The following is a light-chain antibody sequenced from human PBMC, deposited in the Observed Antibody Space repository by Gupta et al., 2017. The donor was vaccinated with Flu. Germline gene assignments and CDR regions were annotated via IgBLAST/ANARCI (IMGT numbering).Light chain of an antibody. CDR2: YYSDSDK. CDR1: YT. Sequence: YTMWWYQQKPGSPPKFLLFYYSDSDKGHGSGVPSRFSGSKDASANTGVLLISGLQSEDEADYYCMIWPSNAHVVFGGGTKLAVL. J-gene: IGLJ2*01. CDR3: MIWPSNAHVV. V-gene: IGLV5-37*01.